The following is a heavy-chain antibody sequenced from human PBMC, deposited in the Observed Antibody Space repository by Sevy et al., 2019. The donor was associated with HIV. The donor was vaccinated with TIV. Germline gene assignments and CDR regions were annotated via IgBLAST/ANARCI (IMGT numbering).Heavy chain of an antibody. J-gene: IGHJ4*01. CDR2: IYPDDSDT. CDR3: ATSRSGYFDGSGYYIY. CDR1: GYSFTSHW. D-gene: IGHD3-22*01. V-gene: IGHV5-51*01. Sequence: GESLKISCQGSGYSFTSHWIAWVRQMPGKGLEWMGIIYPDDSDTRYSPSLQGQVTFSADKSIFTAYQQWSSLKASDTAIYYCATSRSGYFDGSGYYIYWGPGTQVTVSS.